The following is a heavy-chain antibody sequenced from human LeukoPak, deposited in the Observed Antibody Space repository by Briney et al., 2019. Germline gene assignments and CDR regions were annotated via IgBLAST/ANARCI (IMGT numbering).Heavy chain of an antibody. CDR2: INPNNGST. CDR1: GYTFTTYA. CDR3: ARVGYDSSGHHRFAFDI. D-gene: IGHD3-22*01. V-gene: IGHV1-18*01. J-gene: IGHJ3*02. Sequence: ASVTVSCKASGYTFTTYAISWVRQAPGQGLQWMGWINPNNGSTDYVQKIQGRVTRTTDTSTSTAYMDLRSLRSDDTAVYYCARVGYDSSGHHRFAFDIWGQGTIVTVSS.